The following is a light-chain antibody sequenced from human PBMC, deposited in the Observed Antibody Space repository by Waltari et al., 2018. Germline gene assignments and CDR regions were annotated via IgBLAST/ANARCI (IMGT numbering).Light chain of an antibody. Sequence: SYELTQPPSVSVSPGQTASITCSGDKLGDKYACWYQQKPGQSPVVVLYQDTKRPSGSPERCCGSNAGNTATLTISGSQAMDEADYYSQAWDSSTYQVVFGGGTNLTVL. J-gene: IGLJ2*01. CDR1: KLGDKY. CDR2: QDT. CDR3: QAWDSSTYQVV. V-gene: IGLV3-1*01.